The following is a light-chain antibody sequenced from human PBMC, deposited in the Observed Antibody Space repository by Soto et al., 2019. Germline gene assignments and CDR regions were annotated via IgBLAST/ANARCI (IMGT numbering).Light chain of an antibody. CDR1: SSDIGGYDF. J-gene: IGLJ1*01. V-gene: IGLV2-14*03. CDR3: ATWDDSRNGYV. Sequence: QSVLTQPASVSGSRGQSITISCTGTSSDIGGYDFVSWYQQLPGKAPKLMIYEVTNRPSGVSNRFSGSKSGNTASLTISGLQAEDEANYHCATWDDSRNGYVFGPGTKVTVL. CDR2: EVT.